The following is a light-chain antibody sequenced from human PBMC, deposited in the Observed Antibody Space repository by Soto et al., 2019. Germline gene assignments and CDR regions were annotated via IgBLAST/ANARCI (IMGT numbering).Light chain of an antibody. CDR1: SSDVGGYNY. CDR2: EVS. CDR3: SSYAGYNNYVV. V-gene: IGLV2-8*01. J-gene: IGLJ3*02. Sequence: QSALTQPPSASGSPGQSVTISCTGTSSDVGGYNYVSWYQQHPGKAPKLIIFEVSKRSSGVPGRFSGSKSGNTASLTVSGLQAEDEADYFCSSYAGYNNYVVFGGGTKLTVL.